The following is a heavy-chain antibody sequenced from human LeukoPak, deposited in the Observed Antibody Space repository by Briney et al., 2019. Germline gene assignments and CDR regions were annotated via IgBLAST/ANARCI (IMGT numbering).Heavy chain of an antibody. CDR3: SRLTHSYYADTAGYYPYYYMDV. CDR2: ISYSGKT. V-gene: IGHV4-39*02. Sequence: KTSETLSLTCTVSGDSISSSDYYWGWIRQSPAKGLERIGRISYSGKTFYNSSLKSRVTMSVDTSKNLFSLRLNSVPAADTAVYYCSRLTHSYYADTAGYYPYYYMDVWGEGATVTVSS. CDR1: GDSISSSDYY. D-gene: IGHD3-22*01. J-gene: IGHJ6*03.